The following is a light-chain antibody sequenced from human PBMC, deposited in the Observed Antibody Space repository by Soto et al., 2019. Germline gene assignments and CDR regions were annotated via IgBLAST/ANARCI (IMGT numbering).Light chain of an antibody. J-gene: IGKJ4*01. CDR3: QQGVT. Sequence: EMVLTQSPGTLSLSPGERATLSCRASQSLTTNYLAWYQQKPGQAPRLLIYDASSRATGIPDRFSGSGSGTDFTLTIARLEPEDFAVFYCQQGVTFGGGTKVEIK. CDR2: DAS. V-gene: IGKV3-20*01. CDR1: QSLTTNY.